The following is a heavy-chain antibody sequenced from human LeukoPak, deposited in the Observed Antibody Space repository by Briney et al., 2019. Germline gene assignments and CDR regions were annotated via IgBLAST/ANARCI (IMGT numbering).Heavy chain of an antibody. V-gene: IGHV2-70*01. D-gene: IGHD2-8*02. CDR2: IDWDDDK. CDR1: GFSLDTSGVC. CDR3: ARSGSGDGTARRDWFDP. Sequence: VSGPTLVKPPQTLTLTCTFSGFSLDTSGVCVNWIRQPPRKALEWLSPIDWDDDKYYSTSLKTRLTISKDTSKNQVVLTMTNMDPLDTATYFCARSGSGDGTARRDWFDPWGQGTLVTVSS. J-gene: IGHJ5*02.